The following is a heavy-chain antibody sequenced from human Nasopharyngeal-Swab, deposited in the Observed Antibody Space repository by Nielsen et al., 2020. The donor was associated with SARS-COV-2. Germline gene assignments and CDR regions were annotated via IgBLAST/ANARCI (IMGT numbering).Heavy chain of an antibody. V-gene: IGHV3-30*18. CDR1: GFTFSSYG. D-gene: IGHD5-24*01. J-gene: IGHJ4*02. Sequence: GGSLRLSCAASGFTFSSYGMHWVRQAPGKGLEWVAVISYDGSNKYYADSVKGRFTISRDNSKNTLYPQMNSLRAEDTAVYYCAKDGGEMATPGDYWGQGTLVTVSS. CDR2: ISYDGSNK. CDR3: AKDGGEMATPGDY.